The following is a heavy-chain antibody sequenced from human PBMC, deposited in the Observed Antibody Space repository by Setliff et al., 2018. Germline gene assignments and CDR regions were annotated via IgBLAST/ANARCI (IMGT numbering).Heavy chain of an antibody. CDR1: GGSFSNYA. D-gene: IGHD4-17*01. CDR2: IIPIYGST. Sequence: SVKVSCKASGGSFSNYAIIWVRQAPGQGPEWMGGIIPIYGSTNNAEKFQGRVTMTRDTSTSTAYMELSSLRSEDRAIYHCVRGGRTLTTLPPSPPSAYWGQGTLVTVSS. CDR3: VRGGRTLTTLPPSPPSAY. V-gene: IGHV1-69*05. J-gene: IGHJ4*02.